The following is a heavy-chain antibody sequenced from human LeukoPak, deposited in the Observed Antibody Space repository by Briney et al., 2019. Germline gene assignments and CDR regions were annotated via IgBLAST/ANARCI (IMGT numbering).Heavy chain of an antibody. D-gene: IGHD1-26*01. CDR2: IYYSGST. V-gene: IGHV4-59*01. CDR3: ARGATQFDY. J-gene: IGHJ4*02. CDR1: GGSISGYY. Sequence: SETLSLTCTVSGGSISGYYWSWIRQPPGKGLEWIGYIYYSGSTNYNPSLKSRVTISVDTSKNQFSLKLSSVTAADTAAYYCARGATQFDYWGQGTLVTVSS.